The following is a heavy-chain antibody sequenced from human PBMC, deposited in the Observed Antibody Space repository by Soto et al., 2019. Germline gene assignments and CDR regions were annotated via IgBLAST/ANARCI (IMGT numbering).Heavy chain of an antibody. Sequence: QVQLVQSGAEVKKPGASVKVSCKASGYTFTSYGISWVRQAPGQGLEWMGWISAYNGNTNYAQKLQGRVTMTTDTSTSKAYMEMRSLTSDDTAVYYCARVPGDYGENWFDPWGQGTLVTVSS. J-gene: IGHJ5*02. D-gene: IGHD4-17*01. CDR1: GYTFTSYG. CDR3: ARVPGDYGENWFDP. V-gene: IGHV1-18*01. CDR2: ISAYNGNT.